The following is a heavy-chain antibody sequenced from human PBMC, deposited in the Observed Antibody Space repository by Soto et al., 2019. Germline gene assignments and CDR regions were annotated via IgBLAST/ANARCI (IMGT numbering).Heavy chain of an antibody. D-gene: IGHD3-22*01. CDR2: IKVDGSEK. CDR1: GFTFSSHW. Sequence: PGGSLRLSCAASGFTFSSHWMSWVRQAPGKGLEWVANIKVDGSEKYYVDSVRGRFSISRDNAKDSLYLQMNSLRAEDPAVYYCPTDCYDSSGYYYDSFDYWGQGTLVTVSS. J-gene: IGHJ4*02. CDR3: PTDCYDSSGYYYDSFDY. V-gene: IGHV3-7*01.